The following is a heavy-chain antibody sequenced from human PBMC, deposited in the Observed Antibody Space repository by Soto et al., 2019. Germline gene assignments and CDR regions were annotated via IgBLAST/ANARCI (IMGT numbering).Heavy chain of an antibody. CDR3: ARLNYQTYYCCAGARVEY. CDR1: GFTFSSYS. J-gene: IGHJ4*02. D-gene: IGHD3-10*01. CDR2: ISSSSSYI. V-gene: IGHV3-21*01. Sequence: GGSLRLSCAASGFTFSSYSMNWVRQAPGKGLEWVSSISSSSSYIYYADSVKGRFTISRDNAKNSLYRQMNSLRAEDTAVYYCARLNYQTYYCCAGARVEYWGQGTLVTVSS.